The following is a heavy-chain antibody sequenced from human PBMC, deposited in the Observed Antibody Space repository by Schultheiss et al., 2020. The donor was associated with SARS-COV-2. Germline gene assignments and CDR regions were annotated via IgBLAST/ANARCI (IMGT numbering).Heavy chain of an antibody. D-gene: IGHD3-9*01. CDR2: INPNSGGT. V-gene: IGHV1-2*04. CDR1: GYTFTSYG. J-gene: IGHJ3*02. Sequence: ASVKFSCKASGYTFTSYGISWVRQAPGQGLEWMGRINPNSGGTNYAQKFQGWVTMTRDTSISTAYMELSRLRSDDTAVYYCARGYDILTGYPGSSEYAFDIWGQGTMVTVSS. CDR3: ARGYDILTGYPGSSEYAFDI.